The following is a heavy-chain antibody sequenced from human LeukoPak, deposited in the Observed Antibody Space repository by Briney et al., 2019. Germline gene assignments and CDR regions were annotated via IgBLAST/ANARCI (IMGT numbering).Heavy chain of an antibody. V-gene: IGHV4-59*01. Sequence: SETLSLTCTVSGGSISSYYWSWIRQPPRKGLGWIGYVYYSGSTNYNPSLKSRVTISVYTYKNQFSLKLSSVTVTDTAVYYCARVKEAGLFDYWGQGTLVTVSS. D-gene: IGHD6-19*01. J-gene: IGHJ4*02. CDR3: ARVKEAGLFDY. CDR1: GGSISSYY. CDR2: VYYSGST.